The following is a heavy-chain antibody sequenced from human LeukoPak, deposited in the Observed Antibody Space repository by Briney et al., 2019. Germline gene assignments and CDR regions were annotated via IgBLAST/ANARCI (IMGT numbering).Heavy chain of an antibody. V-gene: IGHV4-4*07. D-gene: IGHD6-19*01. Sequence: SETLSLTCTVSGGSIGSYYWSWIRQPAGKGLEWIGRIYTSGSTNYNPSLKSRVTMSVDTSKNQFSLKLSSVTAADTAVYYCARDPGIAVAGDSDAFDIWGQGTMVTVSS. CDR3: ARDPGIAVAGDSDAFDI. J-gene: IGHJ3*02. CDR1: GGSIGSYY. CDR2: IYTSGST.